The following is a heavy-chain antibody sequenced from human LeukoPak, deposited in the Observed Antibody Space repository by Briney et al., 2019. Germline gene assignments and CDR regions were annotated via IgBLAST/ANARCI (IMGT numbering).Heavy chain of an antibody. CDR2: MNPHSGNT. CDR1: GYTFTSYD. CDR3: ARLSSHYGDYKVDP. D-gene: IGHD4-17*01. J-gene: IGHJ5*02. Sequence: ASVKVSCKASGYTFTSYDINWVRQATGQGLEWMGWMNPHSGNTGYAQKFQGRVTMTRNTSISTAYMELSSLRFEDTAVYYCARLSSHYGDYKVDPWGQGTLVTVSS. V-gene: IGHV1-8*01.